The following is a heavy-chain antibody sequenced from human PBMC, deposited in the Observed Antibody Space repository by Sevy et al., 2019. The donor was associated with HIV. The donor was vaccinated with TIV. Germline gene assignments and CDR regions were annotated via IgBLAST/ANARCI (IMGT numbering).Heavy chain of an antibody. Sequence: GGSLRLSCAASGFTFSKYSMSWVRHPQGKGLEWVSTLSFGCGEINYADSVKGRFTISRDNSKSSVYLQLSNLRPEDTAVYYCAREGCTKPHDYWGQGTLVTVSS. CDR3: AREGCTKPHDY. V-gene: IGHV3-23*01. J-gene: IGHJ4*02. CDR2: LSFGCGEI. D-gene: IGHD2-8*01. CDR1: GFTFSKYS.